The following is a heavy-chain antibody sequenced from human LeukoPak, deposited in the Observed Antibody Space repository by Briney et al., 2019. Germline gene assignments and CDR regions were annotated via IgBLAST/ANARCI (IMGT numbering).Heavy chain of an antibody. J-gene: IGHJ4*02. D-gene: IGHD3-10*01. Sequence: GGTLRLSCAASGFTFSSYRMSWVRQAPGKGLEWVSDIKQDGSEKYYVDSVKGRFTISRDNAKNSLYLQMNSLRAEDTAVYYCARDPMVRGGLFDYWGQGTLVTVSS. V-gene: IGHV3-7*01. CDR2: IKQDGSEK. CDR1: GFTFSSYR. CDR3: ARDPMVRGGLFDY.